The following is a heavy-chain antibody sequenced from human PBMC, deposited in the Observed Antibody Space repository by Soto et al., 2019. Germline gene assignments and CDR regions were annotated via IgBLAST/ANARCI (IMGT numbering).Heavy chain of an antibody. Sequence: GGSLRLSCAASGFTFSSYGMHWVRQAPGKGLEWVAVIWYDGSNKYYADSVKGRFTISRDNSKNTLYLQMNSLRAEDTAVYYCARGNGPGSYFFLFAGNYYYGMDFCGQGSTVTVSS. CDR3: ARGNGPGSYFFLFAGNYYYGMDF. J-gene: IGHJ6*02. CDR1: GFTFSSYG. CDR2: IWYDGSNK. V-gene: IGHV3-33*01. D-gene: IGHD3-10*01.